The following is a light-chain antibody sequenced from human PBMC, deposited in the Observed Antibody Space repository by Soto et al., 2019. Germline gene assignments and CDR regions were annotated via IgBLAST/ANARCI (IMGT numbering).Light chain of an antibody. CDR2: DVS. CDR1: QDIRGA. Sequence: AIQVTQSPSSLSASGGDRVTITCRASQDIRGALAWYQQKPGKAPKLLIYDVSTLESGVPSRFSGSGSGTEFNLTITSLQPGDFGTYICQHVNSYPIASGHGTRLDIK. V-gene: IGKV1-13*02. J-gene: IGKJ5*01. CDR3: QHVNSYPIA.